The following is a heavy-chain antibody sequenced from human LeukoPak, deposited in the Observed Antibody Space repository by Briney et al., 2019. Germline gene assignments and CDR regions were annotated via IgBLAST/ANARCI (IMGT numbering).Heavy chain of an antibody. CDR1: GFTFSSYG. J-gene: IGHJ6*04. CDR3: AELGITMIGGV. Sequence: GGSLRLSCAASGFTFSSYGMHWVRQAPGKGLEWVSDISSGGSAIYYADSVKGRFTISRDNAKNSLYLQMNSLRAEDTAVYYCAELGITMIGGVWGKGTTVTISS. V-gene: IGHV3-48*04. CDR2: ISSGGSAI. D-gene: IGHD3-10*02.